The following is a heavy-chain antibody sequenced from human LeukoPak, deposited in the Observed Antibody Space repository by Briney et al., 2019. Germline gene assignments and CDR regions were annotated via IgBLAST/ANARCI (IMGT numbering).Heavy chain of an antibody. Sequence: ASVKVSCKASGYTFTGYYMHWVRQAPGQGLEWMGRINPNIGGTNYAQKFQGRVTMTRDTSISTAYMELSRLRSDDTAVYYCASPPVHYYDSSGYYDAFDIWGQGTMVTVSS. V-gene: IGHV1-2*06. CDR2: INPNIGGT. J-gene: IGHJ3*02. CDR3: ASPPVHYYDSSGYYDAFDI. D-gene: IGHD3-22*01. CDR1: GYTFTGYY.